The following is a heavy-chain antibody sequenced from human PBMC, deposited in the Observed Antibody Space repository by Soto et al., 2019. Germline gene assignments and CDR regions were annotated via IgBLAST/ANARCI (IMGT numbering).Heavy chain of an antibody. V-gene: IGHV3-9*01. J-gene: IGHJ3*02. Sequence: EVQLVESGGGLVQPGRSLRLSCAASGFTFDDYAMHWVRQAPGKGLEWVSGISWNSGSIGYADSVKGRFTISRDNAKNPLYLQMTSLGAEDTALYYCAKAIRGGAAAFDIWGQGTMVTVSS. CDR2: ISWNSGSI. D-gene: IGHD3-10*01. CDR1: GFTFDDYA. CDR3: AKAIRGGAAAFDI.